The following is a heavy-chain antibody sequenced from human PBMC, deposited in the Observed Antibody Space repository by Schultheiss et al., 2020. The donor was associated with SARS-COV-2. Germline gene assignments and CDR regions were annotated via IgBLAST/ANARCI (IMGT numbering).Heavy chain of an antibody. CDR3: ARDANHDSSGYYLGY. CDR2: ISSSGSTI. CDR1: GFTFSDYY. D-gene: IGHD3-22*01. Sequence: GGSLRLSCAASGFTFSDYYMSWIRQAPGKGLEWVLYISSSGSTIYYADSVKGRFTISRDNAKNSLYLQMNSLRAEDTAVYYCARDANHDSSGYYLGYWGQGTLVTVSS. J-gene: IGHJ4*02. V-gene: IGHV3-11*04.